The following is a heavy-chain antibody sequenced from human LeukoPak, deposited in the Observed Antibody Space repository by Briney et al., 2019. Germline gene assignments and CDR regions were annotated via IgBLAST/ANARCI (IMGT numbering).Heavy chain of an antibody. V-gene: IGHV3-23*01. J-gene: IGHJ5*02. CDR2: ISGSGGST. CDR1: GFTFSSYG. CDR3: AKESGYPKLGWFDP. D-gene: IGHD2-15*01. Sequence: PGGTLRLSCAASGFTFSSYGMSWVRQAPGKGLEWVSAISGSGGSTYYADSVKGRLTISRDNSKNTLYLQMNSLRAEDTAVYYCAKESGYPKLGWFDPWGQGTLVTVSS.